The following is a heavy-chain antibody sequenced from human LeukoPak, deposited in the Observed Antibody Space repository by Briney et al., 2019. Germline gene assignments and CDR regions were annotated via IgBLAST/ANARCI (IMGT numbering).Heavy chain of an antibody. J-gene: IGHJ4*02. CDR3: AREDSSSWDGGSFDY. CDR2: MNPNSGET. Sequence: APGRLCCSAAGSTVTSYDINWGRRPTGPGRGWMGGMNPNSGETGYAQKLQGRVTMTRNTSIRTAYMELSSLRSECTAVYYCAREDSSSWDGGSFDYWGQRTLVTVSS. CDR1: GSTVTSYD. V-gene: IGHV1-8*01. D-gene: IGHD6-13*01.